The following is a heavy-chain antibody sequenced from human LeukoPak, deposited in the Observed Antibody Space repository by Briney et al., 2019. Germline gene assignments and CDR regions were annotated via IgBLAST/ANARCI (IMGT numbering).Heavy chain of an antibody. CDR2: ISYDGSNK. CDR1: GFTFSSYG. CDR3: AKDTGYDYGDFNFDY. J-gene: IGHJ4*02. Sequence: GGSLRLSCAASGFTFSSYGVHWVRQAPGKGLEWVAVISYDGSNKYYADSVKGRFTISRDNSKNTLYLQMNSLRAEDTAVYYCAKDTGYDYGDFNFDYWGQGTLVTVSS. V-gene: IGHV3-30*18. D-gene: IGHD4-17*01.